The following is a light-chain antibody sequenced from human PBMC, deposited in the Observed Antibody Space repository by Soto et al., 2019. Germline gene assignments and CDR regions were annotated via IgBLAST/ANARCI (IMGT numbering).Light chain of an antibody. J-gene: IGKJ1*01. CDR1: QSIGGW. V-gene: IGKV1-5*03. CDR2: EAS. Sequence: DIQMTQSPSTLSASVGDRVTITCRASQSIGGWLAWYQRKPGKAPKLLIYEASVLQNGVPSRFSGSGSGTEFTLAIDSLQPDDFATYYCQEHNSYIPTFGPGTKVDIK. CDR3: QEHNSYIPT.